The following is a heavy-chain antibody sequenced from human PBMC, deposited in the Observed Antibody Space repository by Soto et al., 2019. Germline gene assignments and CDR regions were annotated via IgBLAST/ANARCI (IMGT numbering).Heavy chain of an antibody. CDR2: MKPNSGNT. V-gene: IGHV1-8*01. CDR1: GYTFTSYD. Sequence: QVQLVQSGAEVKKPGASVKVSCKASGYTFTSYDINWVRQATGQGLEWMGWMKPNSGNTGYAQKFQGRVTMTRNISISTAYMELSSLRSEDTAVYYCARQNDYGDYVSYFQHWGQGTLVTVSS. D-gene: IGHD4-17*01. CDR3: ARQNDYGDYVSYFQH. J-gene: IGHJ1*01.